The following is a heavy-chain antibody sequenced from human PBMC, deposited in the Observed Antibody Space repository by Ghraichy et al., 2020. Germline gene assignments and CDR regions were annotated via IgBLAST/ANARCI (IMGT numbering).Heavy chain of an antibody. J-gene: IGHJ4*02. D-gene: IGHD3-22*01. CDR2: ISGSGGST. Sequence: GGSLRLSCAASGFTFSSYAMNWVRLAPGKGLEWVSVISGSGGSTSYADSVKGRFTISRDNSQNTLYLQMDSLRAEDTGVYYCAKYPHYYDSSGYYYFDYRGQGTLVTVSS. CDR1: GFTFSSYA. CDR3: AKYPHYYDSSGYYYFDY. V-gene: IGHV3-23*01.